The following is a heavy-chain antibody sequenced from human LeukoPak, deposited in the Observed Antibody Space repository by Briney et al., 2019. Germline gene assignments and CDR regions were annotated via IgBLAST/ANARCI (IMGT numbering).Heavy chain of an antibody. D-gene: IGHD2-15*01. CDR2: VIPIFGTA. Sequence: SVKVSCKASGGTFTTYAITWVRQAPGQGLEWMGGVIPIFGTANYAQKFQGRVTITADKSTSTAYMELRSLRSEDTAVYYCAKVVTATGWYAFDIWGQGTMVTVSS. CDR3: AKVVTATGWYAFDI. CDR1: GGTFTTYA. V-gene: IGHV1-69*06. J-gene: IGHJ3*02.